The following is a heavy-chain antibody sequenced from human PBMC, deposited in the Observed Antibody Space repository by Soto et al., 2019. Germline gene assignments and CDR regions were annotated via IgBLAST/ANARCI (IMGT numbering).Heavy chain of an antibody. V-gene: IGHV1-8*01. CDR2: MNPNSGNT. J-gene: IGHJ4*02. CDR3: ARDPPEYCSGGNCYSGSDY. CDR1: GYTFTSYD. Sequence: GASVKVSFKASGYTFTSYDINWVRQATGQGHEWMGWMNPNSGNTGYAQKFQGRVTMTRNTSISTAYMELSSLRSEDTAVYYCARDPPEYCSGGNCYSGSDYWGQGTLVTVSS. D-gene: IGHD2-15*01.